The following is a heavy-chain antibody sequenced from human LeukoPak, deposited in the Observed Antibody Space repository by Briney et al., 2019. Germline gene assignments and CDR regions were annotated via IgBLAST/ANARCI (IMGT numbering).Heavy chain of an antibody. CDR3: ASVGIASAGLYYFDY. J-gene: IGHJ4*02. Sequence: GGSLRLSCAASGFTASSSDMSWVREAPGQGLEGVSVIYGDGSPYYSDSVKGRFTISRDNSKSTLYLHMNSLRVEATAVYYCASVGIASAGLYYFDYWGQGTLVTVSS. CDR1: GFTASSSD. CDR2: IYGDGSP. D-gene: IGHD6-13*01. V-gene: IGHV3-66*02.